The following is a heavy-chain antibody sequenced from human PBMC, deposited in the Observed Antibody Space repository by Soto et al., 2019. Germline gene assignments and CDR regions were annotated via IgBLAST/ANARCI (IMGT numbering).Heavy chain of an antibody. CDR3: ARTNWNYVSNWFDP. CDR2: IYHSGST. D-gene: IGHD1-7*01. CDR1: SGSISSSNW. J-gene: IGHJ5*02. V-gene: IGHV4-4*02. Sequence: QVQLQESGPGLVKPSGTLSLTCAVSSGSISSSNWWSWVRQPPGKGLEWIGEIYHSGSTNYNPSHKSRVTISVDKSKNQFSLKLSSVTAADTAVYYCARTNWNYVSNWFDPWGQGTLVTVSS.